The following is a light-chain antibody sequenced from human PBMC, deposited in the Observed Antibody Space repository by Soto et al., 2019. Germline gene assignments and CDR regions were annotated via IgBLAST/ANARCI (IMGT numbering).Light chain of an antibody. CDR2: DVT. V-gene: IGLV2-14*03. CDR1: SSDVGAFNY. J-gene: IGLJ1*01. CDR3: SSYTTTNTEV. Sequence: QSALTNPASVSGSPGQSLSLYCIGTSSDVGAFNYVSWYQHHPGKAPQLIIYDVTSRPSGVSNRFSASKSGNTASLTISGLQAEDEADYHCSSYTTTNTEVFGTGTKVTVL.